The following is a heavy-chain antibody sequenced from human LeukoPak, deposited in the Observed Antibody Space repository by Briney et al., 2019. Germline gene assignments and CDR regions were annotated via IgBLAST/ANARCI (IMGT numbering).Heavy chain of an antibody. D-gene: IGHD3-10*01. CDR2: IYKSGST. CDR1: GGSISKIDYY. J-gene: IGHJ4*02. V-gene: IGHV4-39*01. CDR3: AKGLVFFSGTVPGGLYFDY. Sequence: PSETLSLTCTVSGGSISKIDYYWGWIRQPPGKGLEWLGSIYKSGSTYYSPSLKSRVTISIDTSKNQFSLRLRSVTAADTAVYYCAKGLVFFSGTVPGGLYFDYWGQGTLVTVSS.